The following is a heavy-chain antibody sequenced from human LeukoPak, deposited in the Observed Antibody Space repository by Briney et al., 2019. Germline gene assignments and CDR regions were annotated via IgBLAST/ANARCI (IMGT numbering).Heavy chain of an antibody. J-gene: IGHJ6*02. V-gene: IGHV3-66*01. Sequence: GGSLRLSCAASGFTFSNYAMHWARQAPGKGLEWVALIYSGGSTYYADFVKGRFTISRDNSKNTLYLQMSSLRAEDTAVYYCAGFSHKGVWGQGTTVTVSS. CDR2: IYSGGST. CDR1: GFTFSNYA. CDR3: AGFSHKGV.